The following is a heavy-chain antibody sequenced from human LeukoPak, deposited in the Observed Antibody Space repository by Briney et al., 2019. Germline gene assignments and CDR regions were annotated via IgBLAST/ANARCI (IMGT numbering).Heavy chain of an antibody. Sequence: GGSLRLSCAASGFTFSSYEMNWVRQAPGKGLEWVSYISSSGSTIYYADSVKGRFTISRDNAKNSLYLQMNSLRAEGTAVYYCARDLAAAAPIDYWGQGTLVTVSS. CDR1: GFTFSSYE. D-gene: IGHD6-13*01. V-gene: IGHV3-48*03. CDR2: ISSSGSTI. CDR3: ARDLAAAAPIDY. J-gene: IGHJ4*02.